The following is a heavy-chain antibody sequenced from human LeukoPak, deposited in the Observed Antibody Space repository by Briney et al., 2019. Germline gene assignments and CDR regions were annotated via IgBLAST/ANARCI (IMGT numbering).Heavy chain of an antibody. V-gene: IGHV3-11*04. Sequence: GGSLRLSCAAFRFTFSDYYMSWIRQAPGKGLEWVSYISTSGNTIYYADSVRGRFTISRDNAKNSLYLQMNSLRAEDTAVYYCARYIAVAGTRAFDIWGQGTMVTVSS. D-gene: IGHD6-19*01. J-gene: IGHJ3*02. CDR1: RFTFSDYY. CDR2: ISTSGNTI. CDR3: ARYIAVAGTRAFDI.